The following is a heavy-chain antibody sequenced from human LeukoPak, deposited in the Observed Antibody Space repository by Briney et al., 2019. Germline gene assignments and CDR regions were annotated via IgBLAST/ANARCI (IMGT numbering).Heavy chain of an antibody. D-gene: IGHD3-10*01. CDR3: ASHQYGSGSYYHDY. V-gene: IGHV4-61*02. J-gene: IGHJ4*02. CDR2: ISTSGST. Sequence: SQTLSLTCTVSGGSISSGNYYWSWIRQPAGKGLEWIGRISTSGSTNYDPSLKSRLIISIDKSKNQFSLRLSSATAADTAVYYCASHQYGSGSYYHDYWGQGTLVTVS. CDR1: GGSISSGNYY.